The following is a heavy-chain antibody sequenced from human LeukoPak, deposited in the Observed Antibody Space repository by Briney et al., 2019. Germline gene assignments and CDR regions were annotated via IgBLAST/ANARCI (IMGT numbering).Heavy chain of an antibody. D-gene: IGHD1-26*01. CDR3: ARTRYSSGNYFDC. CDR1: GFTFDDHG. Sequence: TGGSLRLSCAATGFTFDDHGMSWVRQAPGKGLEWGSTINWNGGSTGYADSVKGRFSISRDNAKDALYLQMNSLRAEDTALYYCARTRYSSGNYFDCWGQGTLVTVSS. V-gene: IGHV3-20*04. J-gene: IGHJ4*02. CDR2: INWNGGST.